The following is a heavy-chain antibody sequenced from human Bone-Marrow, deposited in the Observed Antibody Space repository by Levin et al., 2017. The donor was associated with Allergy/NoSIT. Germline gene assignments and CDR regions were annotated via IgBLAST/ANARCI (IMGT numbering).Heavy chain of an antibody. CDR1: EFIYNNAW. CDR2: IKTKKDGETT. D-gene: IGHD3-10*01. J-gene: IGHJ4*02. CDR3: TPDGAY. V-gene: IGHV3-15*01. Sequence: LSLTCAASEFIYNNAWMSWVRQAPGKGLEWVGRIKTKKDGETTDYAAPVKGRFTISRDDSKNTVFLQMNSLKIEDTGVYFCTPDGAYWGQGTLVTVSS.